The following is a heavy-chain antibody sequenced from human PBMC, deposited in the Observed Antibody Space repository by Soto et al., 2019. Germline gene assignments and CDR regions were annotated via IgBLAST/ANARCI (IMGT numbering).Heavy chain of an antibody. CDR3: ARLSSGSDAY. Sequence: SETLSLTCAVSDYSISSGYYWGWIRQPPGKGLEWIANIHHSGSTYYNPSLKSRVTILIDTSKNQFSLKVSSVTAADTAVYYCARLSSGSDAYWGQGTLVIVSS. V-gene: IGHV4-38-2*01. D-gene: IGHD6-19*01. J-gene: IGHJ4*02. CDR2: IHHSGST. CDR1: DYSISSGYY.